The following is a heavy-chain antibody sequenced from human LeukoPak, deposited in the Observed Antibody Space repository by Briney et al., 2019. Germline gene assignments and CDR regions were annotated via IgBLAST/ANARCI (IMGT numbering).Heavy chain of an antibody. CDR1: GFTFSSYA. J-gene: IGHJ4*02. V-gene: IGHV3-23*01. Sequence: PGGSLRLSCAASGFTFSSYAMSWVRQAPGRGLGWVSAISGSGGSTYYADSVKGRFTISRDNSKNTLYLQMNSLRAEDTAVYYCAKDLRSTWYFDYWGQGTLVTVSS. CDR2: ISGSGGST. D-gene: IGHD2-2*01. CDR3: AKDLRSTWYFDY.